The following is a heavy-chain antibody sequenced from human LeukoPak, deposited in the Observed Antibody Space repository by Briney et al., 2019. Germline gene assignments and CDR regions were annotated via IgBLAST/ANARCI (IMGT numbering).Heavy chain of an antibody. Sequence: GGSLRLSCAASGFTFSSYAMNWVRQAPGKGLEWVSSISSSSSYIYYADSVKGRFTISRDNAKNSLYLQMNSLRAEDTAVYYCARGHDDYVWGSYRPFDYWGQGTLVTVSS. V-gene: IGHV3-21*01. J-gene: IGHJ4*02. CDR2: ISSSSSYI. CDR1: GFTFSSYA. D-gene: IGHD3-16*02. CDR3: ARGHDDYVWGSYRPFDY.